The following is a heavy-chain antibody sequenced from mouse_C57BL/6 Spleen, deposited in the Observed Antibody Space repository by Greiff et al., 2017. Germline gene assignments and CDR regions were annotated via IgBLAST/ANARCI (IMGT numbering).Heavy chain of an antibody. Sequence: EVKLMESGGGLVQPGGSLKLSCAASGFTFSDYYMYWVRQTPEKRLEWVAYISNGGGSTYYPDTVKGRFPLSRDNATNTLYLQMSRLKSEDTAMYYGARQGHYGYFDYWGQGTTRTVSS. CDR3: ARQGHYGYFDY. CDR1: GFTFSDYY. D-gene: IGHD1-1*01. J-gene: IGHJ2*01. CDR2: ISNGGGST. V-gene: IGHV5-12*01.